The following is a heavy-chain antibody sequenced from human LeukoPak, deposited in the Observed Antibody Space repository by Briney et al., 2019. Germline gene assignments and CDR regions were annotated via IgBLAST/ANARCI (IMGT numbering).Heavy chain of an antibody. V-gene: IGHV3-53*01. CDR3: AKLKGWYGEGYFDY. J-gene: IGHJ4*02. D-gene: IGHD3-10*01. CDR2: IYSGGTT. CDR1: GFTVSSNS. Sequence: GGSLRLSCAASGFTVSSNSMSWVRQPPGKGLEWVSVIYSGGTTFYADSVKGRFTISRDNSKNTLYLQMNSLRADDTAVYYCAKLKGWYGEGYFDYWGQGTVVTVSS.